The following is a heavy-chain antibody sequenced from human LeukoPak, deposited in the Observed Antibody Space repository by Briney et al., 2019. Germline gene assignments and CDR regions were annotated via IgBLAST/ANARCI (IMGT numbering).Heavy chain of an antibody. CDR3: ATDGAAWSRSY. J-gene: IGHJ4*02. Sequence: PGGSLRLSCVVSGVTFSTYGMTWVRQAPGKGLEWVSTISRSSTSIYYADSVKGRFTISRDDAKNSLSLQMNSLTAEDTAVYYCATDGAAWSRSYWGQGTLVTVSS. V-gene: IGHV3-21*01. CDR2: ISRSSTSI. CDR1: GVTFSTYG. D-gene: IGHD2-8*02.